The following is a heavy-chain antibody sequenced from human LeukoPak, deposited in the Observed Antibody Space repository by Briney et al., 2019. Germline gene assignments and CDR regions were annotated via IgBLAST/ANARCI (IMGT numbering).Heavy chain of an antibody. D-gene: IGHD6-13*01. Sequence: SETLSLTCSVSGASIRRYYWSWIRQPPGKGLEWIGYFHHSGNTNYSPSLSSRITMSVDTSKNQFSLRLNSVTAADTAIYYCARRAAALDSWGQGTLVTVSS. CDR2: FHHSGNT. V-gene: IGHV4-59*12. CDR1: GASIRRYY. CDR3: ARRAAALDS. J-gene: IGHJ4*02.